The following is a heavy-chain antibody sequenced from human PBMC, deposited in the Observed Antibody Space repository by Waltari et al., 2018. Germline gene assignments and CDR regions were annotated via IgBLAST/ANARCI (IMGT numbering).Heavy chain of an antibody. CDR1: GYTFTSYY. CDR3: ARDYGDWYFDY. Sequence: QVQLVQSGAEVKKPGASVKVSCKASGYTFTSYYMPRGRQAPGQGLEWMGIINPSGGSTSYAQKFQGRVTMTRDTSTSTVYMELSSLRSEDTAVYYCARDYGDWYFDYWGQGTLVTVSS. J-gene: IGHJ4*02. CDR2: INPSGGST. D-gene: IGHD4-17*01. V-gene: IGHV1-46*01.